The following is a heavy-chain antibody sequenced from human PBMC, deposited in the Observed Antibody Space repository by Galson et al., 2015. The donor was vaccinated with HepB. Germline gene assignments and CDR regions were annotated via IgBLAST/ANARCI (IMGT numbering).Heavy chain of an antibody. CDR2: IGTAGDP. Sequence: SLRLSCAASGFTFSSYDMHWVRQATGKGLEWVSAIGTAGDPYYPGSVKGRFTISRENAKNSLYLQMNSLRAGDTAVYYCARAPIYYDSSGYYPGAFDIWGQGTMVTVSS. CDR1: GFTFSSYD. J-gene: IGHJ3*02. V-gene: IGHV3-13*04. D-gene: IGHD3-22*01. CDR3: ARAPIYYDSSGYYPGAFDI.